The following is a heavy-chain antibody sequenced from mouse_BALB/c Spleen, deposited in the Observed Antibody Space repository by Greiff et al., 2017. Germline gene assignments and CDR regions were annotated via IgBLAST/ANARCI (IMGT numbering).Heavy chain of an antibody. V-gene: IGHV5-6-3*01. CDR1: GFTFSSYG. CDR2: INSNGGST. J-gene: IGHJ4*01. Sequence: EVQRVESGGGLVQPGGSLKLSCAASGFTFSSYGMSWVRQTPDKRLELVATINSNGGSTYYPDSVKGRFTISRDNAKNTLYLQMSSLKSEDTAMYYCARKAYYYGSSYGAMDYWGQGTSVTVSS. D-gene: IGHD1-1*01. CDR3: ARKAYYYGSSYGAMDY.